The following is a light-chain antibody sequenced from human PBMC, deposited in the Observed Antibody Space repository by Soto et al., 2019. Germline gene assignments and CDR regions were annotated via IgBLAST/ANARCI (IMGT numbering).Light chain of an antibody. J-gene: IGLJ2*01. CDR2: SNN. Sequence: QSVLTQPPSASGTPGQRVTMSCSGSSSNIGSNTVNWYHQLPGTTPKLLMFSNNQRPSGVPDRFSGSKSGTSASLAISGLHSDDMADYYCATWDTPRNGVVFGGGTKLTVL. CDR3: ATWDTPRNGVV. V-gene: IGLV1-44*01. CDR1: SSNIGSNT.